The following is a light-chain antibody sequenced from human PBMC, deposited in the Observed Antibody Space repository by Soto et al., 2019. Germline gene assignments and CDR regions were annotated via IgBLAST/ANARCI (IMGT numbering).Light chain of an antibody. V-gene: IGKV1-5*01. CDR1: QNINAW. CDR2: DAS. CDR3: MHALQTPIT. J-gene: IGKJ5*01. Sequence: DIHMTQSPSSLSVSVRDRVTITCRTSQNINAWLAWYQQRPGQAPKLLIYDASTVQSGVPSRFSGSGSGTDLTLKISRVEAEDVGVYYCMHALQTPITFGQGTRLEIK.